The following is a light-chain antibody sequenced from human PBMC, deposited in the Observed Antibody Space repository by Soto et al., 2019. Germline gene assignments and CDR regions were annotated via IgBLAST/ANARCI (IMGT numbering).Light chain of an antibody. CDR1: QSVSSY. V-gene: IGKV3-20*01. CDR2: GAS. CDR3: QQYNTPPLT. Sequence: EIVLTQSPGSLSLSPGERATLSCRASQSVSSYLAWYQQKPGQAPRLLIYGASSRASGIPDRFSGSGSGTDFTLTISRLEPEDFAVHYCQQYNTPPLTFGQGTKVDIK. J-gene: IGKJ1*01.